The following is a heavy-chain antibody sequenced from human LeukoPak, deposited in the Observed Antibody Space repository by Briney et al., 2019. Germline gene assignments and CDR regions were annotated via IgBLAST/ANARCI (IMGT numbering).Heavy chain of an antibody. CDR1: GFTVSSNY. V-gene: IGHV3-66*01. D-gene: IGHD3-10*01. Sequence: GGSLRLSCAASGFTVSSNYMSWARQAPGKGLEWVSVIYSGGSTYHADSVKGRFTISRDNAKNSLYLQMNSLRAEDTAVYYCARVGVRGANWFDPWGQGTLVTVSS. CDR2: IYSGGST. CDR3: ARVGVRGANWFDP. J-gene: IGHJ5*02.